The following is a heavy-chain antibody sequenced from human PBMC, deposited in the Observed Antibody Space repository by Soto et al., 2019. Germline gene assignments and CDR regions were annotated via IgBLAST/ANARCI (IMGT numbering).Heavy chain of an antibody. Sequence: QVQLVQSGAEVTKPGSSVKVSCKAFGGTFSTYVVSWVRQAPGQGLEWVGGIIPSTGSTNHAQKFQGRVTITADESTRTVYMELTSLRSDDTAVYYCARGGSSSDYWGQGTLVTVSS. CDR2: IIPSTGST. V-gene: IGHV1-69*12. J-gene: IGHJ4*02. CDR3: ARGGSSSDY. CDR1: GGTFSTYV. D-gene: IGHD6-13*01.